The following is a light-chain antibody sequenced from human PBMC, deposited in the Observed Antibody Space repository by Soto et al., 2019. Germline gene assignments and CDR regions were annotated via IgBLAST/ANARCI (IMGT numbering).Light chain of an antibody. CDR1: QSVSSSY. J-gene: IGKJ3*01. V-gene: IGKV3-20*01. Sequence: EIVLTQSPGTLSLSPGERATISCRASQSVSSSYLAWYQQKPGQAPRLLIYGASSSATGIPDRFSGSGSGTDFTITISRLEPEDFAVYYCQQYGSSPRFTFGPGTKVDIK. CDR3: QQYGSSPRFT. CDR2: GAS.